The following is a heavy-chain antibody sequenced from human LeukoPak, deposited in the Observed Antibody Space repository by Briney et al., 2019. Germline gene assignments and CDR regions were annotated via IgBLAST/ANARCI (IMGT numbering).Heavy chain of an antibody. CDR1: GYTFSSYA. CDR2: INTNTGNP. Sequence: GASVKVSCKASGYTFSSYAMNWVRQAPGQGLEWMGWINTNTGNPTYAQGFTGRFVFSLDTSVSTAYLQISSLKAEDTAVYYCARGYSGYDFGWFDPWGQGTLVTVSS. V-gene: IGHV7-4-1*02. CDR3: ARGYSGYDFGWFDP. D-gene: IGHD5-12*01. J-gene: IGHJ5*02.